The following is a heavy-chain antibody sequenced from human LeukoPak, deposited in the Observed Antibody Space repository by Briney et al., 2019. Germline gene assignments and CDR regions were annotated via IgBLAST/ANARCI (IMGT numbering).Heavy chain of an antibody. Sequence: SETLSLTCAVYGGSFSGYFWSYIRQPPGKGLEWLGEISHSGSTNYSPSLKSRVTISVDTSKNQFSLKLSSVTAADTAVYYCAKALHGGSYFLDYWGQGTLVTVSS. CDR3: AKALHGGSYFLDY. CDR2: ISHSGST. D-gene: IGHD1-26*01. V-gene: IGHV4-34*01. CDR1: GGSFSGYF. J-gene: IGHJ4*02.